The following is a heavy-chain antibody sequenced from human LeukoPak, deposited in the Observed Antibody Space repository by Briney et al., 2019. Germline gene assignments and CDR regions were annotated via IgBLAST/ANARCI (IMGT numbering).Heavy chain of an antibody. CDR1: GFTFSSYA. Sequence: GGSLRLSCAASGFTFSSYAMHWVRQAPGKGLEWVAVISYDGSNKYYADSVKGRFTISRDNAQNSLYLQLNGLRAEDTAVYYCARKGNSYGHRVAWYFDLWGRGTLVTVSS. J-gene: IGHJ2*01. D-gene: IGHD5-18*01. CDR3: ARKGNSYGHRVAWYFDL. V-gene: IGHV3-30-3*01. CDR2: ISYDGSNK.